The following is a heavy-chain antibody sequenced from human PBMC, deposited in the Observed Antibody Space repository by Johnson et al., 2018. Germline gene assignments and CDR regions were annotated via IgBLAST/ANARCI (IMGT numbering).Heavy chain of an antibody. V-gene: IGHV4-4*02. J-gene: IGHJ3*02. CDR3: PRPGRPDSFDI. CDR2: VYQSATT. D-gene: IGHD1-26*01. Sequence: QVQLQESGPGLVMPSGTLSLTCAVSGVSVSSSNWWTWVRQPPGKGLEGIGEVYQSATTTYNPSLKSRVTISADTSRHHFSLKLTSVTVADTAVYYCPRPGRPDSFDIWGPGTMVTVSS. CDR1: GVSVSSSNW.